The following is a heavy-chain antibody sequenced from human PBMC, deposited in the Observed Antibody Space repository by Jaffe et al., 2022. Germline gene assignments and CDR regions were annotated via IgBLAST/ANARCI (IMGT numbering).Heavy chain of an antibody. Sequence: QVQLVQSGAEVKKPGASVKVSCKASGDTFTSYYLHWVRQAPGQGLEWMGIINPVGGSTSYAQNFQGRVTMTRDTSTSTDYLDLSSLRSEDTAVYYCAIVFSVATSRWSFDHWGQGALVTVSS. CDR1: GDTFTSYY. J-gene: IGHJ4*02. D-gene: IGHD6-19*01. CDR2: INPVGGST. V-gene: IGHV1-46*01. CDR3: AIVFSVATSRWSFDH.